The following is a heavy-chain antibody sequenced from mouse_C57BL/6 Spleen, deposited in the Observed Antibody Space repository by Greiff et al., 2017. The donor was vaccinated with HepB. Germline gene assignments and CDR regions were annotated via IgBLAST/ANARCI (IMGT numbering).Heavy chain of an antibody. CDR3: ARSNYGSSPYYFDY. Sequence: QVQLQQPGAELVKPGASVKLSCKASGHTFTSYWMQWVKQRPGQGLEWIGEIDPSDSYTNYNQKFKGKATLTVDTSSSTAYMQLSSLTSEDSAVYYCARSNYGSSPYYFDYWGQGTTLTVSS. V-gene: IGHV1-50*01. CDR1: GHTFTSYW. D-gene: IGHD1-1*01. J-gene: IGHJ2*01. CDR2: IDPSDSYT.